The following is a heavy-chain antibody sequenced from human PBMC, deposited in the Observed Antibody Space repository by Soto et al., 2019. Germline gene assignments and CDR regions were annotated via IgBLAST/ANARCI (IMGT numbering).Heavy chain of an antibody. CDR3: ARDSGTKRWLEYKFYFDY. CDR2: ISSSSSYI. J-gene: IGHJ4*02. CDR1: GFTFINYD. D-gene: IGHD5-18*01. Sequence: PGGSLRLSCIASGFTFINYDMNWVRQAPGKGLEWVSYISSSSSYIYYADSVKGRFTISRDKAKNSLYLQMNSLRDEDTAVYYCARDSGTKRWLEYKFYFDYWGQGTLVTVSS. V-gene: IGHV3-21*05.